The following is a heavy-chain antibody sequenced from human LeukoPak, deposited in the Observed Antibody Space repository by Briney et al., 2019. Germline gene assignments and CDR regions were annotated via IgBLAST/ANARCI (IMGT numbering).Heavy chain of an antibody. J-gene: IGHJ6*03. V-gene: IGHV1-2*02. CDR2: INPNTGDT. Sequence: ASVRVSCKASGYTFTDYFLHWVRQAPGEGLEWMGSINPNTGDTNYAQEFQGRVTMTRDTSISTAYMELSRLRSDDTAVYYCAACTTGTTLHTVGTYFYHTVVWGKGTTVTISS. CDR1: GYTFTDYF. D-gene: IGHD1-1*01. CDR3: AACTTGTTLHTVGTYFYHTVV.